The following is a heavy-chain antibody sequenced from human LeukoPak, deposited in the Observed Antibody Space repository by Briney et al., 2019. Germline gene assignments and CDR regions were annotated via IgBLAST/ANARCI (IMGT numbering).Heavy chain of an antibody. Sequence: GGSLRLSCEASGFTFSRYGMNWVRQAPGKGLEWVSVIYSGGSTYYADSVKGRFTISRDNSKNTLYLEMNSLRAEDTAVFYCARGGSSWPDYYYYYGMDVWGQGTTVTVSS. J-gene: IGHJ6*02. CDR2: IYSGGST. CDR3: ARGGSSWPDYYYYYGMDV. CDR1: GFTFSRYG. D-gene: IGHD6-13*01. V-gene: IGHV3-66*01.